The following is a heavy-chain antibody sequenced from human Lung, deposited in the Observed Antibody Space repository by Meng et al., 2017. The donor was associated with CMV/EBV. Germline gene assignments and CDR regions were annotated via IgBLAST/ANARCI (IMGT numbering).Heavy chain of an antibody. J-gene: IGHJ4*02. V-gene: IGHV4-4*02. Sequence: QVLLQESRPGLVKPSGTLSLTCAVSGGSISSSNWWSWVRQPPGKGLEWIGEIYHSGSTNYNPSLKSRVTISVDKSKNQFSLKLSSVTAADTAVYYCASFPPPGKQWLVTDYWGQGTLVTVSS. CDR1: GGSISSSNW. D-gene: IGHD6-19*01. CDR3: ASFPPPGKQWLVTDY. CDR2: IYHSGST.